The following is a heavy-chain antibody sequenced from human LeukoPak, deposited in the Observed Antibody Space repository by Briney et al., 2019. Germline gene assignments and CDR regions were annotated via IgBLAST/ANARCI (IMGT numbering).Heavy chain of an antibody. CDR3: ARDRGRSWWQSDAFDI. CDR1: GGSISSSSYY. CDR2: IYYSGST. J-gene: IGHJ3*02. V-gene: IGHV4-39*07. Sequence: PETLSLTCTVSGGSISSSSYYWGWIRQPPGKGLEWIGSIYYSGSTYYNPSLKSRVTISVDTSKNQFSLKLSSVTAADTAVYYCARDRGRSWWQSDAFDIWGQGTMVTVSS. D-gene: IGHD2-15*01.